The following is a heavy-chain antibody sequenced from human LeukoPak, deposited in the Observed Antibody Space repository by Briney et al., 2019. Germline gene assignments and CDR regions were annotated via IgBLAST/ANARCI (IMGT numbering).Heavy chain of an antibody. J-gene: IGHJ6*02. Sequence: GGSLRLSCAASGFTFSTSDMIWVRQAPGKGLEWVSTITSSSTHIYYADSVKGRFTISRDNAKNTLFLQMNSLRAEDTAVYYCARGNYYAMDVWGQGTTVTVSS. CDR2: ITSSSTHI. CDR1: GFTFSTSD. V-gene: IGHV3-21*01. CDR3: ARGNYYAMDV.